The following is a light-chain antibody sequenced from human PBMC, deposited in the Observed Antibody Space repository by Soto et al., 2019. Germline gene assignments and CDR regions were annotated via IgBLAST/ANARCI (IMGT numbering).Light chain of an antibody. J-gene: IGKJ5*01. CDR3: QQRSNWPPT. CDR1: QNFGSSY. Sequence: EFVLTQSADTVSLSPGQSATLSCRASQNFGSSYLAWYQQKRGQAPRFLIYGASSRATGIPDRFSGGGYGTDFTLTISRLEAEDFAVYYCQQRSNWPPTFGQGTRLEIK. CDR2: GAS. V-gene: IGKV3D-20*02.